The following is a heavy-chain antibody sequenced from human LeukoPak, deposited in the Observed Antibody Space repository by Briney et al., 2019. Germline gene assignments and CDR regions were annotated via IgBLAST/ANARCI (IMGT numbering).Heavy chain of an antibody. D-gene: IGHD2-21*02. CDR1: GFTFSDYY. J-gene: IGHJ4*02. CDR3: ARADCGGDCYEASGYFDY. Sequence: GGSLRLSCAASGFTFSDYYMSWIRQAPGKGLEWVSYISSSGSYTNYADSVKGRFTISRDNAKNSLYLQMNSLRAEDTAVYYCARADCGGDCYEASGYFDYWGQGTLVTVSS. V-gene: IGHV3-11*06. CDR2: ISSSGSYT.